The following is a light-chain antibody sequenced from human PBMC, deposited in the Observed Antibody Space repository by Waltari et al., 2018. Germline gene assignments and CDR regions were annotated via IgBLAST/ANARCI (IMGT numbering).Light chain of an antibody. CDR1: NNAVGNHNH. V-gene: IGLV2-23*02. Sequence: HSALTQPASVSGSPGQSITISCSGTNNAVGNHNHVSWYQQHPGRVPKLIIYEVSERPSGVSDRFSGSKSGNTASLTISGLQPDDEADYYCFSYTRSITFVFGGGTKLTVL. CDR3: FSYTRSITFV. J-gene: IGLJ2*01. CDR2: EVS.